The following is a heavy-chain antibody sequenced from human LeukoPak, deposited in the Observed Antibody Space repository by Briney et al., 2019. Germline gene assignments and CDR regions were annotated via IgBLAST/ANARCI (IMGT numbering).Heavy chain of an antibody. D-gene: IGHD3-3*01. J-gene: IGHJ3*02. CDR2: IHYGGGT. CDR3: AREVLEWLCDAFDI. CDR1: GGSISSGNYY. Sequence: PSETLSLTCSVSGGSISSGNYYWGWIRQPPGKGLEWIGSIHYGGGTYYNPSLKSRVTVSVDTSKNQFSLRLSSVTAADTAVYYCAREVLEWLCDAFDIWGQGTMVTVSS. V-gene: IGHV4-39*07.